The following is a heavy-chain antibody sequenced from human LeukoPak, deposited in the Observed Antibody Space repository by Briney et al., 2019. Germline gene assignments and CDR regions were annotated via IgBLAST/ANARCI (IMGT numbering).Heavy chain of an antibody. D-gene: IGHD3-22*01. Sequence: ASVKVSCKASGYSFTGYFIHWVRQAPGQGLAWMGCIDPNSGDTKYAQKFQGRVSMPRDTSTRTAYMELSRLRSADTAVYFCARSGSTGYSLDYWGQGTLVTVSS. CDR2: IDPNSGDT. V-gene: IGHV1-2*02. CDR1: GYSFTGYF. J-gene: IGHJ4*02. CDR3: ARSGSTGYSLDY.